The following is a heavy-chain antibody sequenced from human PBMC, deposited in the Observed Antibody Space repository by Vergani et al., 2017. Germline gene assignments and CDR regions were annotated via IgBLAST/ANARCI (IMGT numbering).Heavy chain of an antibody. J-gene: IGHJ6*02. CDR1: GGSISSGSYY. Sequence: QVQLQESGPGLVKPSQTLSLTCTVSGGSISSGSYYWSWIRQHPGKGLEWIGYIYYSGSTYYNPSLKSRVTISVDTSKNQFSLKLSSVTAADTAVYYCARTLRFVYGMDVWGQGTTVTVSS. CDR3: ARTLRFVYGMDV. CDR2: IYYSGST. D-gene: IGHD3-3*01. V-gene: IGHV4-31*03.